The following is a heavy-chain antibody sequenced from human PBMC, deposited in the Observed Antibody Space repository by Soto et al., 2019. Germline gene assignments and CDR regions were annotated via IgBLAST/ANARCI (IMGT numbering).Heavy chain of an antibody. Sequence: GGSLRLSCAASGFTFSSYAMSWVRQAPGKGLEWVSTFSDSDNTTYYADSVKGRFTISRDNSKNTLHLQMNSLRAEDTAVYYCAKDLSAPYSHSWYTDSWGQGTLVTVSS. J-gene: IGHJ4*02. CDR3: AKDLSAPYSHSWYTDS. D-gene: IGHD6-13*01. CDR1: GFTFSSYA. CDR2: FSDSDNTT. V-gene: IGHV3-23*01.